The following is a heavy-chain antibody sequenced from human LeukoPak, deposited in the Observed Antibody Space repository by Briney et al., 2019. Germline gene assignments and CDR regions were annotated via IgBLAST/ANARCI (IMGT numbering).Heavy chain of an antibody. V-gene: IGHV1-18*01. CDR1: GYTFTSYG. D-gene: IGHD1-26*01. CDR2: ISAYNGNT. J-gene: IGHJ4*02. Sequence: ASVKVSCKASGYTFTSYGISWVRQAPGQGLEWMGWISAYNGNTNYAQKLQGRVTMTTDTSTSTAYMELRSLRSDDTAVYYCARVRIVGASEYYLDYWGQGTLVTVSS. CDR3: ARVRIVGASEYYLDY.